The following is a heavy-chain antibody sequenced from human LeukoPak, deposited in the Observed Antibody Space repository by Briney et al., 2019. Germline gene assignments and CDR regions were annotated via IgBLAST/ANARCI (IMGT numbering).Heavy chain of an antibody. CDR3: AKCPGGVTMVRGVIPHPFDY. CDR1: GFTFSSYA. CDR2: ISGSGGST. D-gene: IGHD3-10*01. J-gene: IGHJ4*02. Sequence: PGGSLRLSCAASGFTFSSYAMSWVRQAPGKGLEWVSAISGSGGSTYYADSVKGRFTISGDNSKNTLYLQMNSLRAEDTAVYYCAKCPGGVTMVRGVIPHPFDYWGQGTLVTVSS. V-gene: IGHV3-23*01.